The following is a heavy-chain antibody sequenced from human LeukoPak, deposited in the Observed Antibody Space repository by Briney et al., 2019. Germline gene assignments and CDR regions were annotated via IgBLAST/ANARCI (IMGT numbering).Heavy chain of an antibody. CDR3: AKDGGSYSLFAFDI. CDR2: ISWNSGSI. V-gene: IGHV3-9*03. D-gene: IGHD2-15*01. CDR1: GFTFDDNA. Sequence: GRSLRLSCAASGFTFDDNAMHWVRQAPGKGLEWVSGISWNSGSIGYADSVKGRFTISRDNAKNSLYLQMNSLRAEDMALYYCAKDGGSYSLFAFDIWGQGTMVTVSS. J-gene: IGHJ3*02.